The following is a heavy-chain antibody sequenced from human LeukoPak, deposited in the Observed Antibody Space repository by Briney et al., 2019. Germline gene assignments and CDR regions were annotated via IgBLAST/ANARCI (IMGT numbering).Heavy chain of an antibody. D-gene: IGHD6-13*01. CDR1: GGSITTGSYY. CDR2: IYSSGST. V-gene: IGHV4-61*02. J-gene: IGHJ4*02. Sequence: SETLSLTCTVSGGSITTGSYYWSWIRQPTGKALEWIGRIYSSGSTNYNPSLKSRVTISVDTSNNQFSLNLNYVTAADTAVYYCARVTGYMTEDYFDYWGQGTLITVSS. CDR3: ARVTGYMTEDYFDY.